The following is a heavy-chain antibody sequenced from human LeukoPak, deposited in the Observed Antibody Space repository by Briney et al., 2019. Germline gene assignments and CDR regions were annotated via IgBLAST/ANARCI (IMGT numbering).Heavy chain of an antibody. CDR2: IYSGGTT. CDR1: GFTVSSSY. Sequence: GGSLRLSCTGSGFTVSSSYMSWVRQAPGKGLEWVSVIYSGGTTDYAASVKGRFTISRDNSKNTLYLQMNSLRAEDPAVYYCARDRRDGYNLGYWGQGTLVTVSS. CDR3: ARDRRDGYNLGY. J-gene: IGHJ4*02. V-gene: IGHV3-66*01. D-gene: IGHD5-24*01.